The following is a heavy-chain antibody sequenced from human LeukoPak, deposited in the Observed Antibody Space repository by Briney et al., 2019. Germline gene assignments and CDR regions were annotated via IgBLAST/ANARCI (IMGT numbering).Heavy chain of an antibody. Sequence: GGSLRLSCAASGFTFSSYEINWVRQAPDRGLEWLAAISVDGSATNYADSVKGRFTISRDNSKDTLFLQMNSLRLEDSAVYYCARDFGYWGQGILVTVSS. J-gene: IGHJ4*02. CDR1: GFTFSSYE. V-gene: IGHV3-30*03. CDR2: ISVDGSAT. CDR3: ARDFGY.